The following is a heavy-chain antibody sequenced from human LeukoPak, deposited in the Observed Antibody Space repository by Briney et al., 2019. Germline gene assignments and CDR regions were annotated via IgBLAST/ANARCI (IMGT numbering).Heavy chain of an antibody. CDR1: GGPISSSSYY. Sequence: SETLSLTCTVSGGPISSSSYYWGWIRQPPGKGLEWIGSIYYSGSTYYNPSLKSRVTISIDTSKNQFSLKLSSVTAADTAVYYCARRYSGFRDGRRTFDYWGQGTLVTVSS. J-gene: IGHJ4*02. CDR3: ARRYSGFRDGRRTFDY. D-gene: IGHD1-26*01. V-gene: IGHV4-39*01. CDR2: IYYSGST.